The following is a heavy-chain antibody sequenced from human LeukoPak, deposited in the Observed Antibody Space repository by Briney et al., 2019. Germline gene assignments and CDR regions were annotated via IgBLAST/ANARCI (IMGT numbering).Heavy chain of an antibody. V-gene: IGHV1-18*01. J-gene: IGHJ5*02. Sequence: ASVKVSCKASGYTFTSYGISWVRQAPGQGLEWMGWISAYNGNTNYAQKLQGRVTMTTDTSTSTAYMELRSLRSDDTAVYYCARAKAYGSGSYYPTDNWFDPWGQGTLVTVSS. D-gene: IGHD3-10*01. CDR2: ISAYNGNT. CDR3: ARAKAYGSGSYYPTDNWFDP. CDR1: GYTFTSYG.